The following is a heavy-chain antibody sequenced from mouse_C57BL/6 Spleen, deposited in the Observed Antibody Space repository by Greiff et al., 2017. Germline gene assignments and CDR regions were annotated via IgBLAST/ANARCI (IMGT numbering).Heavy chain of an antibody. J-gene: IGHJ2*01. CDR1: GYTFTSYW. V-gene: IGHV1-72*01. Sequence: QVQLQQSGAELVKPGASVKLSCKASGYTFTSYWMHWVKQRPGRGLEWIGRSDPNSGGTKYNEKFKSKATLTVDKPSSTAYMQLSSLTSEDSAVYYCARDTTVGGYWGQGTTLTVSS. CDR3: ARDTTVGGY. CDR2: SDPNSGGT. D-gene: IGHD1-1*01.